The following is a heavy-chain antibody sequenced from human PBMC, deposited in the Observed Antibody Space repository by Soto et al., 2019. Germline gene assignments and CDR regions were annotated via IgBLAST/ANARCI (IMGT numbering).Heavy chain of an antibody. CDR1: GFSLDTSGVG. CDR3: SHMASRVASYGLDV. Sequence: QITLKESGPTLVKPTQTLTLTCTFSGFSLDTSGVGVAWIRQPPGKALEWLTLIYWDDDKRYSPSLRSRLTITKDTSENRVVLTMTNMDPVDTATYYCSHMASRVASYGLDVWGQGTTVTVSS. J-gene: IGHJ6*02. CDR2: IYWDDDK. D-gene: IGHD2-15*01. V-gene: IGHV2-5*02.